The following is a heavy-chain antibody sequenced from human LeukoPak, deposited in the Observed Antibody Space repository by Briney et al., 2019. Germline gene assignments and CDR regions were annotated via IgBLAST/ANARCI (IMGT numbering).Heavy chain of an antibody. CDR1: GYTFTSYG. J-gene: IGHJ4*02. D-gene: IGHD3-22*01. Sequence: ASVKVSCKASGYTFTSYGISWVRQAPGQGLEWMGWISAYNGNTNYAQKLQGRVTMTTDTSTSTAYMELRSLRSDDTAVYYCARDPSDSSGYYYVGVDYCGQGTLVTVSS. CDR2: ISAYNGNT. CDR3: ARDPSDSSGYYYVGVDY. V-gene: IGHV1-18*01.